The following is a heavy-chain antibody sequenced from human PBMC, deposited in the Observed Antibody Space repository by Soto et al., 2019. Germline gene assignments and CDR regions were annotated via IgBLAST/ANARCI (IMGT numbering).Heavy chain of an antibody. CDR3: AKEWVYDSSGWSFDY. J-gene: IGHJ4*02. Sequence: QVQLVESGGGVVQPGRSLRLSCAASGFTFSSYGMHWVRQAPGNGLEWVAVISYDGSNKYYADSVKGRFTISRDNSKNTLYLQMNSLRAEDTAVYYCAKEWVYDSSGWSFDYWGQGTLVSASS. CDR1: GFTFSSYG. V-gene: IGHV3-30*18. D-gene: IGHD3-22*01. CDR2: ISYDGSNK.